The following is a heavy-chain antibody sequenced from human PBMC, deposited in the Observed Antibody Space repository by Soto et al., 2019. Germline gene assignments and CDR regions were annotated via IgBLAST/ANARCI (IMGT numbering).Heavy chain of an antibody. J-gene: IGHJ4*02. D-gene: IGHD7-27*01. CDR3: ARGPNWGYRFDS. V-gene: IGHV1-69*06. Sequence: QVQLVQSGAEVKKPGSSVKVSCEASGGTFSGHAISWVRQAPGQGPEWMGGLIPLFGTTQHAQNFQDRLTITADKSTSTAYMELTSLRCEATAIYYCARGPNWGYRFDSWGQGTLVTVSS. CDR2: LIPLFGTT. CDR1: GGTFSGHA.